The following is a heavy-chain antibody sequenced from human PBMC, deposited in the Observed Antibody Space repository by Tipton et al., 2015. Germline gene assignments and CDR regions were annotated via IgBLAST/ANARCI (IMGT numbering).Heavy chain of an antibody. V-gene: IGHV3-48*03. CDR3: ARDSTRWYFDY. J-gene: IGHJ4*02. CDR2: ISSSGSVI. D-gene: IGHD3-16*02. Sequence: GSLRLSCAASGFTFRSYEMNWVRQSPEKGLEWVSYISSSGSVIYYADSVEGRFTISRDNAKNSLYLQMNSLRAEDTAIYYCARDSTRWYFDYWGQGTLVTVSS. CDR1: GFTFRSYE.